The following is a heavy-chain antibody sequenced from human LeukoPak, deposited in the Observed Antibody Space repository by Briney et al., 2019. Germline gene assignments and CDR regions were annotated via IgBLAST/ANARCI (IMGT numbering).Heavy chain of an antibody. CDR3: ARDSEKWLLLHTSLDY. Sequence: SGGFLRLSCAASGFTFSNYAMHWVRQAPGKGLEWVAVISYDGSNKYYADSVKGRFTISRDNSKNTLYLQMNSLRAEDTAVYYCARDSEKWLLLHTSLDYWGQGTLATVSS. D-gene: IGHD3-22*01. V-gene: IGHV3-30*04. CDR2: ISYDGSNK. CDR1: GFTFSNYA. J-gene: IGHJ4*02.